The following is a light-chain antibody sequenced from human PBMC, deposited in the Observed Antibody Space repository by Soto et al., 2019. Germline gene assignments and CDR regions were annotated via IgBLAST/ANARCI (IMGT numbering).Light chain of an antibody. V-gene: IGLV1-47*01. J-gene: IGLJ3*02. Sequence: QSVLTQPPSASGTPGQRVTISCSGSSSNVGSNYVYWYQQLPGTAPKLLIYRNNHRPSGVPDRFSGSKSGTSASLAISGFRSEDETDYHCASWDDSLSGPVFGGGTKLTVL. CDR2: RNN. CDR3: ASWDDSLSGPV. CDR1: SSNVGSNY.